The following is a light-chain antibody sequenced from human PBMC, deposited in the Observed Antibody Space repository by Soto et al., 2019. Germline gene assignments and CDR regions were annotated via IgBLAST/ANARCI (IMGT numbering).Light chain of an antibody. CDR3: CSYAGSYPYL. V-gene: IGLV2-11*01. CDR2: DVS. CDR1: SSDVGGYNY. Sequence: QSALAQPRSVSGSPGQSVTISCTGTSSDVGGYNYVSWYQQHPGKAPKLMIYDVSKRPSGVPDRFSGSKSGNTASLTISGLQAEDEADYYCCSYAGSYPYLFGTGTQVTVL. J-gene: IGLJ1*01.